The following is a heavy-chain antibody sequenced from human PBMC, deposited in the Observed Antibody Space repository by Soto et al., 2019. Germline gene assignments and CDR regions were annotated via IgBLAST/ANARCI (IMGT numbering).Heavy chain of an antibody. D-gene: IGHD6-19*01. CDR2: LSGSGTST. CDR1: YG. V-gene: IGHV3-23*01. CDR3: AKATTNGGWFNPFDS. Sequence: YGVRWILKAPRKGLEWVSGLSGSGTSTYYADSVKGRFTISRDNSRDTLFLQMNSLTADDTAVYYCAKATTNGGWFNPFDSWGQGALVTVSS. J-gene: IGHJ4*02.